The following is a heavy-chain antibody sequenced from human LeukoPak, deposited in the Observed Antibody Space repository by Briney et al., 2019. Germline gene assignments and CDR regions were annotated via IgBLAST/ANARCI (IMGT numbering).Heavy chain of an antibody. CDR1: GFTFSSYA. CDR3: AKGLGSGSGYFDY. V-gene: IGHV3-23*01. J-gene: IGHJ4*02. Sequence: GGSLRLSCAASGFTFSSYAMSWVRQAPGKGLEWVSAISGSGGSTYYADSMKGRFTISRDNSKNTLYLQMNSLRAEDTAVYYCAKGLGSGSGYFDYWGQGTLVTVSS. CDR2: ISGSGGST. D-gene: IGHD3-10*01.